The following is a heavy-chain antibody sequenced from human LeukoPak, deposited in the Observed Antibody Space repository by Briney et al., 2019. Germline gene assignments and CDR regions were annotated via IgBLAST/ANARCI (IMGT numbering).Heavy chain of an antibody. V-gene: IGHV3-30*18. CDR2: ISYDGSNK. CDR3: ANSAVAYCGGDCYSDYFDY. D-gene: IGHD2-21*02. J-gene: IGHJ4*02. Sequence: GGSLRLSCAASGFTFSSYGMHWVRQAPGKGLEWVAVISYDGSNKYYADSVKGRFTISRDNSKNTLYLQMNSLRAEDTAVYYCANSAVAYCGGDCYSDYFDYWGQGTLVTVSS. CDR1: GFTFSSYG.